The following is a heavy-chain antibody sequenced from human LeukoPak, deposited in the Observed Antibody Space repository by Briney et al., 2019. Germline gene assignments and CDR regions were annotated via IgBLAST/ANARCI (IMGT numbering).Heavy chain of an antibody. V-gene: IGHV3-30*18. CDR3: AKEPGIAAAGTTSTPHNYYYYGMDV. D-gene: IGHD6-13*01. J-gene: IGHJ6*02. Sequence: GGSLRLSCAASGFTFSSYGMHWVRQAPGKGLEWLAVISYDGSNKYYADSVKGRFTISRDNSKNTLYLQMNSLRAEDTAVYYCAKEPGIAAAGTTSTPHNYYYYGMDVWGQGTTVTVSS. CDR2: ISYDGSNK. CDR1: GFTFSSYG.